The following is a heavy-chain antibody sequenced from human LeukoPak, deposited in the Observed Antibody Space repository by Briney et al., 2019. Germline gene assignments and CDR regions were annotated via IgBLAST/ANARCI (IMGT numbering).Heavy chain of an antibody. CDR3: ARDRVVPAAIISGMDV. CDR2: INHSGST. Sequence: KPSETLSLTCAVYGGSFSGYYWSWIRLPPGKGLEWIGEINHSGSTNYNPSLKSRVTISVDTSKNQFSLKLSSVTAADTAVYYCARDRVVPAAIISGMDVWGQGTTVTVSS. J-gene: IGHJ6*02. CDR1: GGSFSGYY. D-gene: IGHD2-2*02. V-gene: IGHV4-34*01.